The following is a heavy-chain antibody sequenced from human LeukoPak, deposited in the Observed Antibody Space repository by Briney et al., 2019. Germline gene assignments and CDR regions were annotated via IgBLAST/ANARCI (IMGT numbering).Heavy chain of an antibody. V-gene: IGHV1-18*01. Sequence: ASVKVSCKASGGTFSSYAISWVRQAPGQGLEWMGWISAYNGNTNYAQKLQGRVTMTTDTSTSTAYMELRSLRSDDTAVYYCARADPALLPGIAAAGDYWGQGTLVTVSS. CDR2: ISAYNGNT. D-gene: IGHD6-13*01. CDR1: GGTFSSYA. J-gene: IGHJ4*02. CDR3: ARADPALLPGIAAAGDY.